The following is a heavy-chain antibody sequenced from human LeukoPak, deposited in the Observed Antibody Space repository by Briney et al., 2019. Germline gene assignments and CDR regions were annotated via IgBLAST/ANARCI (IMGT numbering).Heavy chain of an antibody. V-gene: IGHV3-53*01. CDR2: IYNGGST. CDR1: GFTFNTYS. J-gene: IGHJ4*02. Sequence: PGGSLRLSCAASGFTFNTYSMNWVRQAPGKGLEWVSVIYNGGSTYYADSVKGRFTISRDDSKNTLYLQMNSLRAEDTAVYYCARDLSNSGWLWGQGTLVTVSS. CDR3: ARDLSNSGWL. D-gene: IGHD5-24*01.